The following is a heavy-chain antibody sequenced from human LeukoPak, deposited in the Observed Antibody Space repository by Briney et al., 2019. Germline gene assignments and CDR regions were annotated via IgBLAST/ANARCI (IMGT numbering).Heavy chain of an antibody. Sequence: PSETLSLTCAVSGGSFSGYYWSWIRQPPGKGLEWIGEVNHSGSTNYNPSLKSRVTISVDTSKNQFSLKLSSVTAADTAVYYCAREGGSSWYFFGYWGQGTLVTVSS. V-gene: IGHV4-34*01. CDR2: VNHSGST. D-gene: IGHD6-13*01. J-gene: IGHJ4*02. CDR1: GGSFSGYY. CDR3: AREGGSSWYFFGY.